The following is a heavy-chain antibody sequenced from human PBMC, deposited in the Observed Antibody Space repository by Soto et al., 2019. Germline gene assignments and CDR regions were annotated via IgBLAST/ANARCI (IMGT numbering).Heavy chain of an antibody. CDR2: IHYRGST. CDR3: ARCRDAFGFDS. CDR1: GGFISRGGYY. V-gene: IGHV4-31*03. D-gene: IGHD2-2*01. Sequence: QVQLQESGPGLVEPSQTLSLTCSVSGGFISRGGYYWSWIRLFPGKGLEWIGYIHYRGSTYYNPSLKSRGSISVDMSKNQLSLNLTSVTAADTAVYYCARCRDAFGFDSWGQGTLVTVSS. J-gene: IGHJ4*02.